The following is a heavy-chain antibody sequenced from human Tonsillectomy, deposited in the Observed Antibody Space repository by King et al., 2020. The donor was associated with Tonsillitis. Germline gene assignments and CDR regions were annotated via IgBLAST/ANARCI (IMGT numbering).Heavy chain of an antibody. CDR3: AKGVSYYYYYGMDV. D-gene: IGHD2-21*01. J-gene: IGHJ6*02. V-gene: IGHV3-9*01. CDR2: ISWNSGSI. CDR1: GFTFDDYA. Sequence: VQLVESGGGLVQPGRSLRLSCAASGFTFDDYAMHWVRQAPGKGLEWVSGISWNSGSIGYADSVKGRFTISRDNAKNSLYLQMNSLRAEDTALYYCAKGVSYYYYYGMDVWGQGITVTVSS.